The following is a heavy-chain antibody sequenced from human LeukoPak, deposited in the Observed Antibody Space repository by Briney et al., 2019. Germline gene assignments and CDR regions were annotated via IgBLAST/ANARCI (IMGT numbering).Heavy chain of an antibody. CDR3: TTREITAYDR. Sequence: PGGSLRLSCVVSGFTFSGSAVHWVRQASGKGLEWVGRIRSKANSYATVYAASVKGRFTISRDDSKNTAYLQMNSLKTEDTAVYYRTTREITAYDRWGQGTLVTVSS. J-gene: IGHJ4*02. CDR2: IRSKANSYAT. D-gene: IGHD3-16*01. CDR1: GFTFSGSA. V-gene: IGHV3-73*01.